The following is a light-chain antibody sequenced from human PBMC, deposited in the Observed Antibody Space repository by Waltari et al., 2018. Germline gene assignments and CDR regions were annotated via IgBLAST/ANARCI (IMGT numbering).Light chain of an antibody. Sequence: DIQMTQSPSSLSVSVGDSVTVTCRASQDINKELSWYQQKPGKAPTLLIYAATSLQTGVPSRCSGSGSGTDFGLTITSLQPEDVATYYCQQDYTTPWTFGQGTKVEIK. V-gene: IGKV1-27*01. CDR2: AAT. CDR3: QQDYTTPWT. J-gene: IGKJ1*01. CDR1: QDINKE.